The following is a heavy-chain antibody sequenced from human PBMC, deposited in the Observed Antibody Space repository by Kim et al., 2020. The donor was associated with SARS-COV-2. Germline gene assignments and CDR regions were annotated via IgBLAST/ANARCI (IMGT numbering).Heavy chain of an antibody. D-gene: IGHD2-15*01. J-gene: IGHJ4*02. CDR2: INHSGST. CDR1: GGSFSGYY. V-gene: IGHV4-34*01. CDR3: ARGPGGTHLDS. Sequence: SETLSLTCAVYGGSFSGYYWSWIRQPPGKGLEWIGEINHSGSTNYNPSLKSRVTISVDTSKNQFSLKLSSVTAADTAVYYCARGPGGTHLDSWGQGTLVTVSS.